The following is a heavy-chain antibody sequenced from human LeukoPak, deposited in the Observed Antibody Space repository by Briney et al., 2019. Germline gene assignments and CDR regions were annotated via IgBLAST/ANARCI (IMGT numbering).Heavy chain of an antibody. V-gene: IGHV4-38-2*02. CDR3: ARVYDTYYSDY. J-gene: IGHJ4*02. CDR2: IYHSGST. D-gene: IGHD2/OR15-2a*01. Sequence: SETLSLTCTISGYSISSGYYWGWIRQPPGKGLEWIGSIYHSGSTYYNPSLKSRVTISVDTSKNQFSLKLSSVTAADTAVYYCARVYDTYYSDYWGQGTLVTVSS. CDR1: GYSISSGYY.